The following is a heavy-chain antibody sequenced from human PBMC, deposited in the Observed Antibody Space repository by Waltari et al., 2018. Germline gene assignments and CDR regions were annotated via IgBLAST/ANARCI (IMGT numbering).Heavy chain of an antibody. J-gene: IGHJ4*02. CDR3: ARVEEGADYYFDY. D-gene: IGHD3-16*01. CDR1: GYTFTSYG. CDR2: ISAYNGNT. V-gene: IGHV1-18*01. Sequence: QVQLVQSGAEVKKPGASVKVSCKASGYTFTSYGISWVRQAPGQGLEWMGWISAYNGNTNYAQKLQGRVTITADKSTSTAYMELSSLRSEDTAVYYCARVEEGADYYFDYWGQGTLVIVSS.